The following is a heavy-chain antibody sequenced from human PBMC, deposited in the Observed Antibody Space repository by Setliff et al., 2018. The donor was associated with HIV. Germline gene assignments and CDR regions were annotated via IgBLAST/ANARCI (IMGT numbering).Heavy chain of an antibody. V-gene: IGHV4-39*01. CDR2: ISSSGNT. D-gene: IGHD2-21*02. CDR1: GGSISSTSYY. J-gene: IGHJ1*01. CDR3: ATQGLTVPIPGGYFQH. Sequence: ETLSLTCTVSGGSISSTSYYWGWIRQPPGTGLEWIGSISSSGNTYYNPSLKSRVTTSVDTPKNQFSLILTSVTAADTAVYYCATQGLTVPIPGGYFQHWGPGILVTVSS.